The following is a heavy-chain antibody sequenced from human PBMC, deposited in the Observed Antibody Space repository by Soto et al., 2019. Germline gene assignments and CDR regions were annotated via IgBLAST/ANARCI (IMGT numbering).Heavy chain of an antibody. CDR3: AKXXWLVLNDAXDI. CDR2: ISGSGGST. CDR1: GFTFSSYA. Sequence: EVQLLESGGGLVQPGGSLRLSCAASGFTFSSYAMSWVRQAPGKGLEWVSAISGSGGSTYYADSVKGRFTXSXXXXKXXXXXXXXXXXXXXXXVXYCAKXXWLVLNDAXDIWGQGTMVTVSS. D-gene: IGHD6-19*01. J-gene: IGHJ3*02. V-gene: IGHV3-23*01.